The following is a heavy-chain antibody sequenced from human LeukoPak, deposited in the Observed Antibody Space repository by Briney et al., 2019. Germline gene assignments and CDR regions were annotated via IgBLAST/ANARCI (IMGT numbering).Heavy chain of an antibody. D-gene: IGHD3-22*01. J-gene: IGHJ4*02. CDR2: IIPIFGTA. CDR1: GGTFSSYV. V-gene: IGHV1-69*05. Sequence: SSVKVSCKASGGTFSSYVISWVRQAPGQGLEWMGGIIPIFGTANYAQKFQGRVTITTDESTSTAYMELSSLRSEDTAVYYCASRPEGYYYDSSGYFDYWGQGTLVTVSS. CDR3: ASRPEGYYYDSSGYFDY.